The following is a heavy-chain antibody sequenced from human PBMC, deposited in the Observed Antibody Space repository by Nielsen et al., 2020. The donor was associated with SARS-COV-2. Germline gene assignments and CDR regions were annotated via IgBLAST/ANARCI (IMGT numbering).Heavy chain of an antibody. Sequence: ASVKVSCKASGYTFTGYYMHWVRQAPGQGLEWMGRINPNSGGTNYAQKFQGRVTLTRDTSINTTYMELNRLTSDDTAVYYCARVRSSSGIWFDPWGQGTLVVVSS. CDR3: ARVRSSSGIWFDP. CDR1: GYTFTGYY. V-gene: IGHV1-2*06. J-gene: IGHJ5*02. CDR2: INPNSGGT. D-gene: IGHD3-10*01.